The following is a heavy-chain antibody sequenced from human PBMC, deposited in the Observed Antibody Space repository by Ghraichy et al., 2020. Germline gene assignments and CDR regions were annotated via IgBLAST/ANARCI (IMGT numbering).Heavy chain of an antibody. J-gene: IGHJ4*02. CDR2: ISSSSSYI. V-gene: IGHV3-21*01. CDR3: ARGTGATKY. Sequence: GESLNISCAASGFTFSSYSMNWVRQAPGKGLEWVSSISSSSSYIYYADSVKGRFTISRDNARNSLYLQMNSLRAEDTAVYYCARGTGATKYGGQGTLVTVSS. D-gene: IGHD1-26*01. CDR1: GFTFSSYS.